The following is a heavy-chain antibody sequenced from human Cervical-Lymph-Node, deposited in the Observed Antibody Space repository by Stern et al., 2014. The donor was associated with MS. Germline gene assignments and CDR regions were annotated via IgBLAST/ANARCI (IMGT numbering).Heavy chain of an antibody. CDR2: IIRISRTA. D-gene: IGHD3-10*01. CDR1: GGTFSSSD. V-gene: IGHV1-69*06. J-gene: IGHJ4*02. CDR3: ALGGFGHYFEY. Sequence: VQLVQSGAEVQKPGSSVKVSCRASGGTFSSSDIRWVRQAPGQGLEWMGGIIRISRTADYAQKCQGRVTIATDKSTSTAYMKRSSLKSEDAAIYDCALGGFGHYFEYWGQGTLVTVSS.